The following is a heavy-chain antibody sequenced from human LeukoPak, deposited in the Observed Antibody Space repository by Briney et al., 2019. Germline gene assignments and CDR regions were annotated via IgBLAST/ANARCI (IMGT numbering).Heavy chain of an antibody. J-gene: IGHJ4*02. CDR1: GFTVSSNY. V-gene: IGHV3-53*05. CDR2: IYSGGSA. CDR3: AREGYYDNSLYFDY. Sequence: GGSLRLSCAASGFTVSSNYMSWVRQAPGKGLEWVSVIYSGGSAYYADSVKGRLTISRDNSKNTLYLQMNSLRAEDTAVYYCAREGYYDNSLYFDYWGQGTLVTVSS. D-gene: IGHD3-22*01.